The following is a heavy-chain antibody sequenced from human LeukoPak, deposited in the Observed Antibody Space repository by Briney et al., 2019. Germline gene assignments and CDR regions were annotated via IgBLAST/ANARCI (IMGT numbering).Heavy chain of an antibody. Sequence: PGGSLRLSCAASGFTFSDYYMSWIRQAPGKGLEWVSYISSSGSTIYYADSVKGRFTISRDNAKNSLYLQMNSLRAEDTAVYYCAKVIRSIAVAGHLDYWGQGTLVTVSS. D-gene: IGHD6-19*01. V-gene: IGHV3-11*01. CDR1: GFTFSDYY. CDR3: AKVIRSIAVAGHLDY. CDR2: ISSSGSTI. J-gene: IGHJ4*02.